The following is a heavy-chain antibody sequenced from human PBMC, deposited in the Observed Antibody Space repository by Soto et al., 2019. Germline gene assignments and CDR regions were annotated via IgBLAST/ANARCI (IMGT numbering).Heavy chain of an antibody. V-gene: IGHV3-11*01. CDR1: GFTFSDSY. CDR2: IGSTGNTL. D-gene: IGHD4-4*01. CDR3: GSRVNLRKTSTFQY. Sequence: QVQLVESGGGLVKPGGSLRLSCAASGFTFSDSYMSWFRQAPGKGLEWISYIGSTGNTLYYADSVKGRFTIARDKAKNSLYLQMNSLRDEDKAVYYCGSRVNLRKTSTFQYRGQGTLVTVSS. J-gene: IGHJ1*01.